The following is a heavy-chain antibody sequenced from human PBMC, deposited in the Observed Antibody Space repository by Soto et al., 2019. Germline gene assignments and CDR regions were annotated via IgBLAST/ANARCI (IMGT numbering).Heavy chain of an antibody. CDR1: GYTFTSYY. V-gene: IGHV1-46*01. CDR2: INPSGGST. J-gene: IGHJ5*02. CDR3: ARDPYYYDSSGYYSLPWFDP. Sequence: ASVKVSCKASGYTFTSYYMHWVRQAPGQGLEWMGIINPSGGSTSYAQKFQGRVTMTRDTSTSTVYMELSSLRSEDAAVYYCARDPYYYDSSGYYSLPWFDPWGQGTLVTVSS. D-gene: IGHD3-22*01.